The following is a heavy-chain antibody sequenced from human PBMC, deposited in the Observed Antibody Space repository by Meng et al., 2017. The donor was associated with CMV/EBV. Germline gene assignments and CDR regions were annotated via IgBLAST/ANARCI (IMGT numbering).Heavy chain of an antibody. CDR2: INPKSGGT. Sequence: ASVKVSCKASGYTFTGYYMHWVRQAPGQGLEWMGWINPKSGGTNYAQKFQGRVTMTRDTAISTAYMELSRLRSYDTAVYYCARGFSVGVVIKTFDYWGQGTLVTVSS. CDR3: ARGFSVGVVIKTFDY. CDR1: GYTFTGYY. D-gene: IGHD3-3*01. V-gene: IGHV1-2*02. J-gene: IGHJ4*02.